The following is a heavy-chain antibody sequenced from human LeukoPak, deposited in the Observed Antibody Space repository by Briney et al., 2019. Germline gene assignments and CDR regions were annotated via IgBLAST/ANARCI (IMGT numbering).Heavy chain of an antibody. V-gene: IGHV1-2*02. CDR3: AKEADIVSFDL. D-gene: IGHD2-15*01. Sequence: ASVKVSCKASGYTFTGNHVHSVRQAPGQGLEWMGWIDPNSGGTKYAQKFQDRVTMTSDTSISTAYMELSGLRSDDTAVYFCAKEADIVSFDLWGRGTLVTVSS. CDR2: IDPNSGGT. J-gene: IGHJ2*01. CDR1: GYTFTGNH.